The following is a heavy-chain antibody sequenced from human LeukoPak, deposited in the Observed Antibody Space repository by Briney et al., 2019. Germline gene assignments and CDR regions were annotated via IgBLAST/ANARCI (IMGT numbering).Heavy chain of an antibody. V-gene: IGHV3-48*01. J-gene: IGHJ4*02. CDR3: ARDPVVVVPAAIGSIAVAGHFDY. CDR1: GFTFSSYS. CDR2: ISSSSSTI. D-gene: IGHD2-2*02. Sequence: GGSLRLSCAASGFTFSSYSMNWVRQAPGKGLEWVSYISSSSSTIYYADSVKGRFTISRDNAKNSLYLQMNSLRAEDTAVYYCARDPVVVVPAAIGSIAVAGHFDYWGQGTLFTVSS.